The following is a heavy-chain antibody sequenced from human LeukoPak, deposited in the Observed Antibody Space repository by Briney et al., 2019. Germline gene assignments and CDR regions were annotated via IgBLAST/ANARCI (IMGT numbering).Heavy chain of an antibody. V-gene: IGHV3-23*01. D-gene: IGHD1-26*01. CDR3: AKDRDSVSPYSFDY. CDR1: GFTFSTYA. CDR2: ISGSGGST. J-gene: IGHJ4*02. Sequence: AGGSLRLSCAGSGFTFSTYAMTWVRQAPGKGLEWVSAISGSGGSTYYADSVKGRFTISRDNSKYTLYLQMNSLRAEDPAVYYCAKDRDSVSPYSFDYWGQGTLVTVSS.